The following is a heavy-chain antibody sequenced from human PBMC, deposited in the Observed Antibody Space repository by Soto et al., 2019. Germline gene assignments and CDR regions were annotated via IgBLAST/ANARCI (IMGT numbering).Heavy chain of an antibody. J-gene: IGHJ5*02. D-gene: IGHD2-2*01. CDR3: ARGTDCISTSCYDGGWFDP. CDR2: IIPIFGTA. V-gene: IGHV1-69*13. CDR1: GGTFSSYA. Sequence: SVKVSCEASGGTFSSYAISWVRQAPGQGLEWMGGIIPIFGTANYAQKFQGRVTITADESTSTAYMELSSLRSEDTAVYYCARGTDCISTSCYDGGWFDPWGQ.